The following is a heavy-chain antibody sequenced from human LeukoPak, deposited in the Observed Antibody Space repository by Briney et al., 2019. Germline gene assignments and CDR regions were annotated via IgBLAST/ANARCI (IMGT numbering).Heavy chain of an antibody. CDR2: IWYDGSNK. CDR3: ARDRYYGSGSYYTNYYYYYGMDV. D-gene: IGHD3-10*01. J-gene: IGHJ6*04. Sequence: PGGSLRLSCAASGFTFSSYGMHWLREAPGKGLEWVGVIWYDGSNKYYADCVKGRFTISRDNSKNTLYLQMNSLRAEDTAVYYCARDRYYGSGSYYTNYYYYYGMDVWGKGTTVTVSS. CDR1: GFTFSSYG. V-gene: IGHV3-33*01.